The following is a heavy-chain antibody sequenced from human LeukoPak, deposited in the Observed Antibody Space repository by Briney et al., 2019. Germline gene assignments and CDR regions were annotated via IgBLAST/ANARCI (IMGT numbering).Heavy chain of an antibody. CDR2: IRYDGSDQ. J-gene: IGHJ4*02. V-gene: IGHV3-30*02. D-gene: IGHD3-3*01. Sequence: GGSLRLSCAASGFSFSSYGMHWVRQAPGKGLEWVAFIRYDGSDQYYTDSVKGRFTISRDNSKNTVYLQMNSLRAEDTAVYYCAPPGEYRDSWSGPKYWGQGTLVTVSS. CDR1: GFSFSSYG. CDR3: APPGEYRDSWSGPKY.